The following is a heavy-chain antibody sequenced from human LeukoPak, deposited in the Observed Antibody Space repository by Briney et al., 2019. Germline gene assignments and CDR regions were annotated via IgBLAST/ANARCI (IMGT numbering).Heavy chain of an antibody. J-gene: IGHJ6*02. V-gene: IGHV3-33*01. CDR2: IWYDGSNK. CDR1: GFXFSSYG. D-gene: IGHD3-10*01. Sequence: GGSLRLSCAASGFXFSSYGIHWVRQAPGKGLEWVAVIWYDGSNKYYADSVKGRFTISRDNSKNTLYLQMNSLRADDTAVYYCARHLHYYGSGNYYYYFYAMDVWGQGTTVTVSS. CDR3: ARHLHYYGSGNYYYYFYAMDV.